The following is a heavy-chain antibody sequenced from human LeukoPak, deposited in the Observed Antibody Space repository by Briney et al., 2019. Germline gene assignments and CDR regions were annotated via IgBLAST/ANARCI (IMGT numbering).Heavy chain of an antibody. V-gene: IGHV1-69*01. CDR3: ARPTPLHYDAFDI. D-gene: IGHD3-3*02. CDR2: IIPIFGTA. Sequence: SVKVSCKASGGTFSSYAISWVRQAPGQGLEWMGGIIPIFGTANYAQKFQGRLTITADESTSTAYMELSRLRSDDTAVYYCARPTPLHYDAFDIWGQGTMVTVSS. CDR1: GGTFSSYA. J-gene: IGHJ3*02.